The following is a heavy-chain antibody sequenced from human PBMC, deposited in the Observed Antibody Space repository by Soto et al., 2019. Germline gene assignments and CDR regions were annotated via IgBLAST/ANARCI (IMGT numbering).Heavy chain of an antibody. CDR1: GFTFSSYA. CDR3: AREDIVVVVAATTLIYYYYGMDV. J-gene: IGHJ6*02. D-gene: IGHD2-15*01. Sequence: GGSLRLSCAASGFTFSSYAMHWVRQAPGKGLEWVAVISYDGSNKYYADSVKGRFTISRDNSKNTLYLQMNSLGAEDTAVYYCAREDIVVVVAATTLIYYYYGMDVWGQGTTVTVSS. V-gene: IGHV3-30-3*01. CDR2: ISYDGSNK.